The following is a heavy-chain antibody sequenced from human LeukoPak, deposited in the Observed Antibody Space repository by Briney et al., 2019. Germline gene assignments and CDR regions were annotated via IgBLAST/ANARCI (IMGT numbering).Heavy chain of an antibody. CDR3: ARASVYDFWHGMDV. CDR1: GYSITSSSW. D-gene: IGHD3-3*01. CDR2: IYHSGTT. Sequence: SETLSLTCAVSGYSITSSSWWGWIRQPPGKGLEWIGYIYHSGTTYYNPSLQSRVTMSVDTSKNQFSLKLSSVTAADTGVYYCARASVYDFWHGMDVWGQGTTVTVSS. V-gene: IGHV4-28*03. J-gene: IGHJ6*02.